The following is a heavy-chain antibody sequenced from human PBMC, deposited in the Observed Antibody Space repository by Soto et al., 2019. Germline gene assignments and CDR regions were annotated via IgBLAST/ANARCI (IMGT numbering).Heavy chain of an antibody. CDR1: GFTFSDHY. V-gene: IGHV3-72*01. CDR3: ARDLLSSDY. Sequence: VQLVESGGGLVQPGGSLRLSCAASGFTFSDHYMDWVRQAPGKGLEWVGRSRNKANSYTTDYAASVKGRFTISRDDSENSLYLQMNSLKTEDTAVYYCARDLLSSDYWGQGTLVTVSS. J-gene: IGHJ4*02. CDR2: SRNKANSYTT.